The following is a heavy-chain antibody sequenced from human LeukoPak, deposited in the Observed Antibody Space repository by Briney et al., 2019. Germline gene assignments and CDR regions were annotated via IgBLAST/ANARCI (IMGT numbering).Heavy chain of an antibody. Sequence: GGSLRLSCAASGFTFSSYGMHWARQAPGKGLEWVAFIRYDGSNKYYADSVKGRFTISRDNSKNTLYLQMNSLRAEDTAVYYCAKAIAAAGPPEYFQHWGQGTLVTVSS. D-gene: IGHD6-13*01. CDR2: IRYDGSNK. CDR3: AKAIAAAGPPEYFQH. V-gene: IGHV3-30*02. J-gene: IGHJ1*01. CDR1: GFTFSSYG.